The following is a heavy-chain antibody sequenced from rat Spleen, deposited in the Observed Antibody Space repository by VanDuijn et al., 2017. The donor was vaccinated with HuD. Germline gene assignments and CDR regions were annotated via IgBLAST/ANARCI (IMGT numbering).Heavy chain of an antibody. V-gene: IGHV5S13*01. D-gene: IGHD1-12*02. CDR3: ARLGYDGTYYYVGDYWYFDF. CDR2: ISPSGGST. CDR1: GFTFSDYG. Sequence: EVQLVESGGGLVQPGRSLKLSCAASGFTFSDYGMAWVRQAPTKGLEGVTSISPSGGSTYYRDSVKGRFTISRDNAKSTLYLQMNSLRSEDTATYYCARLGYDGTYYYVGDYWYFDFWGPGTMVTVSS. J-gene: IGHJ1*01.